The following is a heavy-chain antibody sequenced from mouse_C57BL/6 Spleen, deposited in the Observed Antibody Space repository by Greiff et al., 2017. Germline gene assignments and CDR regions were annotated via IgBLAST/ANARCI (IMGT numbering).Heavy chain of an antibody. D-gene: IGHD1-1*01. J-gene: IGHJ4*01. CDR2: ISSGGDYI. CDR3: TRGVITTVVAPNAMDY. Sequence: DVMLVESGEGLVKPGGSLKLSCAASGFTFSSYAMSWVRQTPEKRLEWVAYISSGGDYIYYADTVKGRFTISRDNARNTLYLQMSSLKSEDTAMYYCTRGVITTVVAPNAMDYWGQRTSVTVSS. CDR1: GFTFSSYA. V-gene: IGHV5-9-1*02.